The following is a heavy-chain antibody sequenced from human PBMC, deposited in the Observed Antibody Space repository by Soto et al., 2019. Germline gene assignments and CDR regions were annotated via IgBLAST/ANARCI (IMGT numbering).Heavy chain of an antibody. CDR2: INSDGSST. V-gene: IGHV3-74*01. D-gene: IGHD2-15*01. Sequence: GGSLRLSCAASGFTFSSYWMHWVRQAPGKGLVWVSRINSDGSSTSYADSVQGRITISRDNAKNTLYLQMNSLRAEDTAVYYCARVPEGEPLCCYYGMDVWGQGTMVTVSS. J-gene: IGHJ6*02. CDR1: GFTFSSYW. CDR3: ARVPEGEPLCCYYGMDV.